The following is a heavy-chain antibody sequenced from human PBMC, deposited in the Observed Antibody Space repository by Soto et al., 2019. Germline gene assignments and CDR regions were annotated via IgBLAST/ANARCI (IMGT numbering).Heavy chain of an antibody. V-gene: IGHV3-23*01. J-gene: IGHJ4*02. D-gene: IGHD1-26*01. Sequence: EVHLLESGGGLVQPGGSLRLSCAASGLTFKSYAMSWVRQAPGKGLEWVAGISGSGGSTDYADSVKGRFTISRDNSKNPLYLQMNSLRVEDTALYYCAKGQYSGVAGGLDYWGQGTLVTVSS. CDR1: GLTFKSYA. CDR2: ISGSGGST. CDR3: AKGQYSGVAGGLDY.